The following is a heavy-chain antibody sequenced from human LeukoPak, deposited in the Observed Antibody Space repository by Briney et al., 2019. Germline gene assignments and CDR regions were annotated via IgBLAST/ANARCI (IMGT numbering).Heavy chain of an antibody. CDR3: ARGLAGNWFDP. CDR1: GGSISSGGYS. Sequence: SQTLSLTCAVSGGSISSGGYSWSWIRQPPGKGLEWIGYIYHRGSTYYNPSLKSRVTISVDRSKNQFSLKLSSVTAADTAVYYCARGLAGNWFDPWGQGTLVTVSS. D-gene: IGHD3-3*02. J-gene: IGHJ5*02. V-gene: IGHV4-30-2*01. CDR2: IYHRGST.